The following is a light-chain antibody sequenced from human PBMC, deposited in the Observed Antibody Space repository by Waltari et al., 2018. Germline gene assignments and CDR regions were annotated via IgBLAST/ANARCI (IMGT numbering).Light chain of an antibody. Sequence: EIVLTQSPATLSLSPGERATLSCRASQSVSSYLAWYQQKPGQTPRILIYDAATRATGIPARFSGSGSGTDFTLTISSLEPEDFAVYYCQQRSNWPQLTFGGGTKVEIK. CDR2: DAA. J-gene: IGKJ4*01. CDR1: QSVSSY. V-gene: IGKV3-11*01. CDR3: QQRSNWPQLT.